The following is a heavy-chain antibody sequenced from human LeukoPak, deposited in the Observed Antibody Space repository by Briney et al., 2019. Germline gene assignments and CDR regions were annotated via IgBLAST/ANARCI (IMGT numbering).Heavy chain of an antibody. J-gene: IGHJ6*02. CDR1: GFTVGSNY. Sequence: PGGSLRLSCAASGFTVGSNYMSWVRQAPGKGLEWVSVIYSGGSTYYADSVKGRFTISRDNSKNTLYLQMNSLRAEDTAVYYCARDRRLWFGEFYYGMDVWGQGTTVTVSS. V-gene: IGHV3-66*01. CDR3: ARDRRLWFGEFYYGMDV. CDR2: IYSGGST. D-gene: IGHD3-10*01.